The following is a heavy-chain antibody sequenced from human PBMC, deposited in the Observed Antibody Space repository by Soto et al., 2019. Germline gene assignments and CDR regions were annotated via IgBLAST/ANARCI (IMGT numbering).Heavy chain of an antibody. Sequence: GESLKISCAASGFTFSSYAMSWVRQAPGKGLEWVSAISGSGGSTYYADSVKGRFTISRDNSKNTLYLQMNSLRAEDTAVYYCAKDVAVADSDYWGQGTLVTVSS. J-gene: IGHJ4*02. CDR2: ISGSGGST. CDR1: GFTFSSYA. CDR3: AKDVAVADSDY. V-gene: IGHV3-23*01. D-gene: IGHD6-19*01.